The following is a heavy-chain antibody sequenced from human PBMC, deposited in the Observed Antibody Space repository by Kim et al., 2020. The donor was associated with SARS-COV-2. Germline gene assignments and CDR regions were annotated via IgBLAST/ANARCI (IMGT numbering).Heavy chain of an antibody. CDR2: IKSKAHDGAT. D-gene: IGHD6-19*01. V-gene: IGHV3-15*01. J-gene: IGHJ4*02. CDR3: ATATRRYSSTDY. Sequence: GGSLRLSCAASGLTFSNAWMSWVRQAPGKGLEWLGHIKSKAHDGATDYAASVRGRFTIVRDDSKDTLYLQMNSLKTEDTAVYYCATATRRYSSTDYWGRGTLVAVSS. CDR1: GLTFSNAW.